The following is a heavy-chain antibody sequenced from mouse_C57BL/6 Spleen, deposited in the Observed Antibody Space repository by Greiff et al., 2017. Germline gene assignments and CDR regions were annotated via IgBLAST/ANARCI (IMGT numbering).Heavy chain of an antibody. D-gene: IGHD2-3*01. CDR3: ARSSDGFYWYFDV. J-gene: IGHJ1*03. Sequence: QVQLQQPGAELVKPGASVKLSCKASGYTFTSYWMHWVKQRPGQGLEWIGMIHPNSGSTNYNEKFKSKATLTVDNSSSTAYMQLSSLTSEDSAVYYCARSSDGFYWYFDVWGTGTTVTVSS. V-gene: IGHV1-64*01. CDR1: GYTFTSYW. CDR2: IHPNSGST.